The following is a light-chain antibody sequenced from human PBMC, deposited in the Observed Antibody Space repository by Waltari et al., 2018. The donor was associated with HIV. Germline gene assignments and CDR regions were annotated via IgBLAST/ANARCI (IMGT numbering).Light chain of an antibody. CDR3: QQRSNWPRSIT. CDR2: DAS. Sequence: EIVLTQSPATLSLSPGERATLSCRASQSVSSYLAWYKQKPGQAPRLLIYDASNRATGIPARCSGSGSGTDFTLTISSLEPEDFAVYYCQQRSNWPRSITFGQGTRLEIK. CDR1: QSVSSY. J-gene: IGKJ5*01. V-gene: IGKV3-11*01.